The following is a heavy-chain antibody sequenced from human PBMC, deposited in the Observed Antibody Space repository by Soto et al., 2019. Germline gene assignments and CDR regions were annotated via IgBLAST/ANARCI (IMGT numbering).Heavy chain of an antibody. CDR2: MYNTGST. Sequence: TSETLSLTCTVSGDSVSSYDWSWIRQPPGRGLEWIGYMYNTGSTIYNPSFKSRVTISVDTSKNQFSLKLNSVTAADTAVYYCARDLWGYCGTDCYPLDVWGQGTTVTVSS. D-gene: IGHD2-21*02. CDR1: GDSVSSYD. J-gene: IGHJ6*02. V-gene: IGHV4-59*02. CDR3: ARDLWGYCGTDCYPLDV.